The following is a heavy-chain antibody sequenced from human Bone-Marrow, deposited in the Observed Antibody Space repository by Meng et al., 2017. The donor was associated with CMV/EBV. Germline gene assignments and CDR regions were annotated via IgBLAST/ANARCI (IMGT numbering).Heavy chain of an antibody. D-gene: IGHD6-19*01. CDR2: IKQDGSEK. CDR3: ARGAPGGQWLVRWRYTKMNVNGFDP. V-gene: IGHV3-7*01. J-gene: IGHJ5*02. CDR1: GFTFSSYW. Sequence: GESLKISCAASGFTFSSYWMRWVRQAPGKGLEWVADIKQDGSEKYYVDSVKGRFTISRDNAKNSLYLQMNSLRAEDTAVYYCARGAPGGQWLVRWRYTKMNVNGFDPWGQGTLVTVSS.